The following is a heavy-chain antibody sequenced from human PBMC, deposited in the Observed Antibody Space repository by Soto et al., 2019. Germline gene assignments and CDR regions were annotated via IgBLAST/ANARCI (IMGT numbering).Heavy chain of an antibody. CDR1: SGSISSSNW. CDR2: IYHSGST. Sequence: QVQLQESGPGLVKPSGTLSLTCVVSSGSISSSNWWSWVRQPPGKGLEWIGEIYHSGSTNYNPSPKSRVALSVHKSKTQFSLNFRSVPDADTAVSHCASVGSLTSEKWRNDDYWGQGTLVTVSS. D-gene: IGHD1-26*01. J-gene: IGHJ4*02. V-gene: IGHV4-4*02. CDR3: ASVGSLTSEKWRNDDY.